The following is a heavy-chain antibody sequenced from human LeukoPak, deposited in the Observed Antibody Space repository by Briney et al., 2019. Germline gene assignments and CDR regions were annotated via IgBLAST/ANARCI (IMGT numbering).Heavy chain of an antibody. Sequence: GGSLRLSCAASGFTFSSYAMHWVRQAPGKGLEWVAVISYDGSNKYYADSVKGRFTISRDNSKNTLYLQMNSLRGEDTAVYYCARGTPRYNYYYYYGMDVWGQGTTVTVSS. D-gene: IGHD1-1*01. V-gene: IGHV3-30-3*01. CDR1: GFTFSSYA. CDR3: ARGTPRYNYYYYYGMDV. J-gene: IGHJ6*02. CDR2: ISYDGSNK.